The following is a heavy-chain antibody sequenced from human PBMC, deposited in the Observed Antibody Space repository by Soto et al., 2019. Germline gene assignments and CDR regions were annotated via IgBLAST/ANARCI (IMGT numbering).Heavy chain of an antibody. J-gene: IGHJ6*02. Sequence: HSATLSLTCTVSGCSISSADDYWNWIRQHPGKGLEGIGNIYYRGNTNNNPSLKSRIIISTAMSDNKFSMKLTSVTAADTAVYCCVRGWDYYGMDVWGQGTMVTVSS. CDR3: VRGWDYYGMDV. CDR1: GCSISSADDY. V-gene: IGHV4-31*03. CDR2: IYYRGNT. D-gene: IGHD3-16*01.